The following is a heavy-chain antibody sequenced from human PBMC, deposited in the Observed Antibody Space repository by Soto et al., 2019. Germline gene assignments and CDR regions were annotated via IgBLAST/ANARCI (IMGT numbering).Heavy chain of an antibody. V-gene: IGHV4-30-4*01. Sequence: QVQLQESGPGLVKPSQTLSLTCTVSGGSISIGGYYWSWIRQHPGKGLEWIGYIHYSGSTYCNPSLNRRVTISVDTSKNQFSLTLSSVTAADTVVYYCAREVITKWGGFDSWGQGTLVTVAS. J-gene: IGHJ4*02. CDR3: AREVITKWGGFDS. CDR1: GGSISIGGYY. D-gene: IGHD3-22*01. CDR2: IHYSGST.